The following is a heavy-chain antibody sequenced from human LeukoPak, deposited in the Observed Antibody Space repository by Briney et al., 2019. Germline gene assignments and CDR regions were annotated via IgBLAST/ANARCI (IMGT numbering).Heavy chain of an antibody. CDR2: IYYSGST. D-gene: IGHD3-16*01. CDR3: TRVGEWLGFFDY. V-gene: IGHV4-59*01. CDR1: GGSISGYY. Sequence: PSETLSLTCTVSGGSISGYYWSWIRQPPGKGLEWIGYIYYSGSTNYNPSVSSRLTISLDTSKNQFSLKLTSVTAADTAVYYCTRVGEWLGFFDYWGQGTLVTVSS. J-gene: IGHJ4*02.